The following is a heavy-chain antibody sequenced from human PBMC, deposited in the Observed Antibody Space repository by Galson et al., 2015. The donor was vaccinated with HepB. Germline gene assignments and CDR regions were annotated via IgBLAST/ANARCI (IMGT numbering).Heavy chain of an antibody. D-gene: IGHD2-15*01. J-gene: IGHJ6*04. Sequence: SLRLSCAASGFTFSKYWMYWVRQAPGKGVVWVSRINSDGSSTTYADSVKGRFTVSRDNAKNTLYLQMNSLRVEDTAVYYCASLVAYYYFGMDVWGEGTTVTVSS. CDR1: GFTFSKYW. CDR2: INSDGSST. V-gene: IGHV3-74*01. CDR3: ASLVAYYYFGMDV.